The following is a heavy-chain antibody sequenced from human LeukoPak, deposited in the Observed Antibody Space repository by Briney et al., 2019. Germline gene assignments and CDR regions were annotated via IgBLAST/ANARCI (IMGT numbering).Heavy chain of an antibody. V-gene: IGHV4-34*01. CDR1: GGSFSGYY. Sequence: PSETLSLTCTVYGGSFSGYYWSWIRQPPGKGLEWIGEIIHSGSTNYNPSLKSRVTISVDTSKNQFSLKLSSVTAADTAVYYCARGGDSSGYNYWGQGTLVTVSS. CDR2: IIHSGST. J-gene: IGHJ4*02. CDR3: ARGGDSSGYNY. D-gene: IGHD3-22*01.